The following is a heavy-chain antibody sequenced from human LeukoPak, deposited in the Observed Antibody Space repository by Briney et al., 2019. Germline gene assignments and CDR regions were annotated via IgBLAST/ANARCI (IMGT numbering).Heavy chain of an antibody. CDR1: GFTFSSYW. Sequence: PGGSLRLSCAASGFTFSSYWMSWVRQAPGKGLEWVAVIKHDGSEKYYVDSVKGRFTISRDNAKNSLYLQMNSLRAEDTAVYYCARSNDHYDFWSGYYIFDYWGQGTLVTVSS. V-gene: IGHV3-7*01. CDR2: IKHDGSEK. J-gene: IGHJ4*02. D-gene: IGHD3-3*01. CDR3: ARSNDHYDFWSGYYIFDY.